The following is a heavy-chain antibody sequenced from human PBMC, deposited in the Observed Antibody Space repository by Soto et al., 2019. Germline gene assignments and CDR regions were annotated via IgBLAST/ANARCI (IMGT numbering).Heavy chain of an antibody. CDR2: IYSGGST. V-gene: IGHV3-53*01. CDR3: AREPGGGAAADGMDV. CDR1: GFTVSSNY. Sequence: LRLSCAASGFTVSSNYMSWVRQAPGKGLEWVSVIYSGGSTYYADSVKGRFTISRDNSKNTLYLQMNSLRAEDTAVYYCAREPGGGAAADGMDVWGQGTTVTVSS. D-gene: IGHD6-13*01. J-gene: IGHJ6*02.